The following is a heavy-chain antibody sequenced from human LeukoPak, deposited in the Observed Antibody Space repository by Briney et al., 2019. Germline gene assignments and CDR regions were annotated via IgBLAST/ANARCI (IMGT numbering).Heavy chain of an antibody. CDR1: GFTVSDNY. CDR2: FYNTVYT. Sequence: GGSLRLSCAASGFTVSDNYMTWVPQAPGKGLEWVSVFYNTVYTYYAASVKGRFTISKDHSKNTLYLQMNTLRAEDTAVYYCAKESPSAGLEYWGQGTLVTVSS. CDR3: AKESPSAGLEY. V-gene: IGHV3-53*01. D-gene: IGHD3-3*01. J-gene: IGHJ4*02.